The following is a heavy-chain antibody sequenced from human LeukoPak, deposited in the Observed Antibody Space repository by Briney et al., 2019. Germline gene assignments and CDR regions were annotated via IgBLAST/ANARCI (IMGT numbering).Heavy chain of an antibody. Sequence: SETLSLTCAVYGGSFSGYYWNWIRQSPGQGLEWIGEINHSGSTNYNPSLKSRVTISVDTSKNQFALKLGSVTAADTAVYYCSSSSRTRPWSWGQGTLVTVSS. CDR3: SSSSRTRPWS. J-gene: IGHJ5*02. CDR2: INHSGST. CDR1: GGSFSGYY. D-gene: IGHD5-18*01. V-gene: IGHV4-34*01.